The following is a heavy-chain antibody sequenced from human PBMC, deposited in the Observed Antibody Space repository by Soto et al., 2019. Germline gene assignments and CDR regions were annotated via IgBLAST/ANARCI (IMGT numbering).Heavy chain of an antibody. CDR1: GFTFSSYW. J-gene: IGHJ4*02. CDR3: ASLYSSPFPGPGY. D-gene: IGHD6-6*01. V-gene: IGHV3-74*01. Sequence: TGGSLRLSCAASGFTFSSYWMHWVRQAPGKGLVWVSRINSDGSSTSYADSVKGRFTISRDNAKNTLYLQMNSLRAEDTAVYYCASLYSSPFPGPGYWGQGTLVTVSS. CDR2: INSDGSST.